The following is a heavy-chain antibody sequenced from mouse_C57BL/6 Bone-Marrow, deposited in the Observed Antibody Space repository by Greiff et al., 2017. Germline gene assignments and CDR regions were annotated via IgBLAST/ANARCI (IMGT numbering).Heavy chain of an antibody. D-gene: IGHD1-1*01. CDR3: TRDYYGSSYAAY. CDR2: IDPETGGT. Sequence: QVQLQQSGAELVRPGASVTLSCKASGYTFTDYEMHWVKQTPVHGLEWIGAIDPETGGTAYNQKFKGKAILTADKSSSTAYMELRSLTSEDSAVYYCTRDYYGSSYAAYWGQGTLVTVSA. CDR1: GYTFTDYE. J-gene: IGHJ3*01. V-gene: IGHV1-15*01.